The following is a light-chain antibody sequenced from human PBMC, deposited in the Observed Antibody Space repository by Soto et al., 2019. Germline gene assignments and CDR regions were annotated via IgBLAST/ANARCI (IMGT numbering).Light chain of an antibody. Sequence: QSALTQPASVSGSPGQSITISCTGSSSDVGGYNFDSWYQQHPGKAPKAIIYDVTNRPSGVSNRFSGSKSGNTASLTISGLQTEDEGDYYCSSYTSTYTRVFGGGTKLTVL. J-gene: IGLJ2*01. CDR3: SSYTSTYTRV. CDR1: SSDVGGYNF. CDR2: DVT. V-gene: IGLV2-14*03.